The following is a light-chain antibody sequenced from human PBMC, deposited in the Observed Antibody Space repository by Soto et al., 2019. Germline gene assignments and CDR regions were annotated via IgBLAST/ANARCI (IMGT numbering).Light chain of an antibody. Sequence: EIVMTQSPATLSVSPGERATLPCRASESVSNNLAWYQQKFGQAPRLLIYHASTRATGIPARFSGSGSGTELTLTISSLQSEDFALYYCQHYNEWPLTFGGGTKVEIK. V-gene: IGKV3-15*01. CDR2: HAS. J-gene: IGKJ4*01. CDR1: ESVSNN. CDR3: QHYNEWPLT.